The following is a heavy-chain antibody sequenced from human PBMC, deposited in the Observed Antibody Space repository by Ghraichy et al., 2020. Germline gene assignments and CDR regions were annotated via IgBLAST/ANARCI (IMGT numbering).Heavy chain of an antibody. CDR3: ARAKDYDSSGYYRALGQGGFDY. CDR2: IYSGGST. D-gene: IGHD3-22*01. V-gene: IGHV3-66*01. Sequence: GESLNISCAASGFTVSSNYMSWVRQAPGKGLEWVSVIYSGGSTYYADSVKGRFTISRDNSKNTLYLQMNSLRAEDTAVYYCARAKDYDSSGYYRALGQGGFDYWGQGTLVTVSS. CDR1: GFTVSSNY. J-gene: IGHJ4*02.